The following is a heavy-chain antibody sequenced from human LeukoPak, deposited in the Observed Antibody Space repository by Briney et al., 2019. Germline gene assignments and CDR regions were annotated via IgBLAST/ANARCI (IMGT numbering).Heavy chain of an antibody. CDR3: ARQGLEMASRTLDY. Sequence: SETLSLTCAVYGGSFSGYYWSWIRQPPGKGLEWIGSIYYSGSTYYNPSLKSRVTISVDTSKNQFSLKLSSVTAADTAVYYCARQGLEMASRTLDYWGQGTLVTVSS. CDR1: GGSFSGYY. D-gene: IGHD5-24*01. J-gene: IGHJ4*02. V-gene: IGHV4-34*01. CDR2: IYYSGST.